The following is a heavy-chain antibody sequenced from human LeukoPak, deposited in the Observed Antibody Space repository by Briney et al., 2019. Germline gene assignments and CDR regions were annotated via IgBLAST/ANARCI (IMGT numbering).Heavy chain of an antibody. Sequence: GGSLRLSCAASGFIFSNSGMHWVRQAPGKRLEWVTVIYTDGSTKYYADSVKGRFTISRDNSQNTLYPQMNSLRAEDTAVYYCARNSGGRRYYFTEWGQGTLVTVSS. D-gene: IGHD3-10*01. CDR2: IYTDGSTK. V-gene: IGHV3-33*01. CDR1: GFIFSNSG. CDR3: ARNSGGRRYYFTE. J-gene: IGHJ4*02.